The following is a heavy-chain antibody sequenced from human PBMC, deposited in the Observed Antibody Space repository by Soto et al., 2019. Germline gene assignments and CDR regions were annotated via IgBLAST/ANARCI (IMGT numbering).Heavy chain of an antibody. Sequence: SDTLSLTCDLYCLSFSDYIWTWIRQTPGKGLQWIGQINHSGSANYNPSLKSRVTISVHTSSSQFSLELSSVTAADTAVYYCARGLISGSHYSGGWYYFDSWGQGTQVT. CDR3: ARGLISGSHYSGGWYYFDS. CDR2: INHSGSA. V-gene: IGHV4-34*01. D-gene: IGHD1-26*01. CDR1: CLSFSDYI. J-gene: IGHJ4*02.